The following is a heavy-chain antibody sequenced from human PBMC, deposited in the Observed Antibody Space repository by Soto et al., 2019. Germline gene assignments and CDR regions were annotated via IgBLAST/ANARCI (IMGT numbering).Heavy chain of an antibody. CDR3: AKAPYFDFWDGGRFES. CDR2: ISGSGGTT. V-gene: IGHV3-23*01. D-gene: IGHD3-3*01. CDR1: GFTFSSFA. Sequence: EVQLLEYGGGLVQPGGSLTLSCIASGFTFSSFAMSWVRQAPGKGLQWVSTISGSGGTTYYADSAMGRFTTSSDNSKHTLYLQMYSLRAEDTAAFFCAKAPYFDFWDGGRFESWGQGTHVIVSS. J-gene: IGHJ4*02.